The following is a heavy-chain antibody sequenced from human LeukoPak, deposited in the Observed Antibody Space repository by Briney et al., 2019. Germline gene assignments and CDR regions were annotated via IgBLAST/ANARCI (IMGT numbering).Heavy chain of an antibody. Sequence: PGGSPRLSCAASGFTFSSYEMNWVRQAPGKGLEWVSYISSSGSTIYYADSVKGRFTISRDNAKNSLYLQMNSLRAEDTAVYYCARGALLARSYAIGPYFDYWGQGTLVTVSS. CDR3: ARGALLARSYAIGPYFDY. CDR2: ISSSGSTI. CDR1: GFTFSSYE. D-gene: IGHD3-16*01. J-gene: IGHJ4*02. V-gene: IGHV3-48*03.